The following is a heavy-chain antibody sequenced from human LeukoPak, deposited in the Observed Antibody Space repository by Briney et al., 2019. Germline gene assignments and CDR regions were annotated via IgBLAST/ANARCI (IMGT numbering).Heavy chain of an antibody. CDR2: IYYSGST. CDR3: ARVSLMVRGVIIGNAFDI. Sequence: PSQTLSLTCTVSGGSISSGDYYWSWIRQPPGKGLEWIGYIYYSGSTYYNPSLKSRVTISVDTSKNQFSLKLSSVTAADTAVYYCARVSLMVRGVIIGNAFDIWGQGTMVTVSS. V-gene: IGHV4-30-4*01. D-gene: IGHD3-10*01. J-gene: IGHJ3*02. CDR1: GGSISSGDYY.